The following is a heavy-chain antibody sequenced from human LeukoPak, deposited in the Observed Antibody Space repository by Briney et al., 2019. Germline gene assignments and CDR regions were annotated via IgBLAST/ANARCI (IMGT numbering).Heavy chain of an antibody. CDR3: ARVTHDYGDSVDY. V-gene: IGHV1-2*02. J-gene: IGHJ4*02. D-gene: IGHD4-17*01. CDR1: GYTFTGYY. CDR2: INPNSGGT. Sequence: ASGKVSCKASGYTFTGYYMHWVRQAPGQGLEWMGWINPNSGGTNYAQKFQGRVTMTRDTSISTAYMELSRLRSDDTAVYYCARVTHDYGDSVDYWGQGTLVTVSS.